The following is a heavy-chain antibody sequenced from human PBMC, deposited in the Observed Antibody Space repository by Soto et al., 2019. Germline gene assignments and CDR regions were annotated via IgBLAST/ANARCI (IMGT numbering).Heavy chain of an antibody. Sequence: SVKVSCKASGGTFSSYAISWVRQAPGQGLEWMGGIIPIFGTANYAQKFQGRVTITADKSTSTAYMELSSLRSEDTAVYYCARDVDSGKPTRGMDVSGQGTTVTLSS. CDR3: ARDVDSGKPTRGMDV. V-gene: IGHV1-69*06. CDR1: GGTFSSYA. D-gene: IGHD2-15*01. CDR2: IIPIFGTA. J-gene: IGHJ6*02.